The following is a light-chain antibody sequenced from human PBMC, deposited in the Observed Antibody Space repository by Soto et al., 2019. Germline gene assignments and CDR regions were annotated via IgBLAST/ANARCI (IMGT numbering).Light chain of an antibody. CDR3: QQCNSFPIT. CDR2: SAS. V-gene: IGKV1-12*01. J-gene: IGKJ5*01. CDR1: QGISNC. Sequence: DIQMTQSPSSVSASVGDRVTITCRASQGISNCLAWYQQKPGKAPQLLIYSASTIQSGVPSRFSGSGSGTDFTLTISSLHPEDFATYYCQQCNSFPITFGQGTRLEIK.